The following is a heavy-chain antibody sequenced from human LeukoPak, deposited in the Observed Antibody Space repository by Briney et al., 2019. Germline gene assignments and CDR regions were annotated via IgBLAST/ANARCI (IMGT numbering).Heavy chain of an antibody. CDR1: GFTFSSYG. CDR2: ISYDGSNK. CDR3: AKGGANCSGGSCLDY. D-gene: IGHD2-15*01. V-gene: IGHV3-30*18. J-gene: IGHJ4*02. Sequence: GGSLRLSCAASGFTFSSYGMHWVRQAPGKGLEWVAVISYDGSNKYYADSVKGRFTISRDNSKNTLYLQMNSLRAEDTAVYYCAKGGANCSGGSCLDYWGQGTLVTVSS.